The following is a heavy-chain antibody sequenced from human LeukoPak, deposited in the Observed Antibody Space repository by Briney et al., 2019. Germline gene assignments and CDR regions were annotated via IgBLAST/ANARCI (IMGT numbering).Heavy chain of an antibody. D-gene: IGHD3-16*02. J-gene: IGHJ4*02. CDR3: ARRGVVRYDYVWGSYRYFDY. V-gene: IGHV4-34*01. CDR1: GGSFSGYY. CDR2: INHSGST. Sequence: PSETLSLTCAVYGGSFSGYYWSWIRQPPGKGLEWIGEINHSGSTNYNPSLKSRVTISVDTSKNQFSLKLSSVTAADTAVYYCARRGVVRYDYVWGSYRYFDYWGQGTLVTVSS.